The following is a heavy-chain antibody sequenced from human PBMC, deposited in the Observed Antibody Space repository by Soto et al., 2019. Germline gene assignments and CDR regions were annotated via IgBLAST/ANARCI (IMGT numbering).Heavy chain of an antibody. D-gene: IGHD3-10*01. J-gene: IGHJ3*02. CDR2: ISAYNGKT. CDR3: ARDAGGGELGAFDI. Sequence: QVQLVQSGAEVKKPGASVKVSCKASGYTFTSYGISWVRQAPGQGLEWMEWISAYNGKTNYAQKLQGRDNMTTDTSTSTAYMELRSLRSDHTAVYYCARDAGGGELGAFDIWGQGSMVTVSS. CDR1: GYTFTSYG. V-gene: IGHV1-18*01.